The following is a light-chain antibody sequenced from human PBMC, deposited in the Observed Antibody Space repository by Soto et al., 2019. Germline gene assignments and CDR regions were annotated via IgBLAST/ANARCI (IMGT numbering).Light chain of an antibody. Sequence: EIVLTQSPATLSLSPGERATLSCRASQSVSRYLAWYQQKPGQAPRLLIYDASNRATGIPARFSGSVSGTVFTLTISSLEPEDFAVYYCQQRSNWPRTFGQGTKLEIK. CDR3: QQRSNWPRT. CDR2: DAS. J-gene: IGKJ2*01. V-gene: IGKV3-11*01. CDR1: QSVSRY.